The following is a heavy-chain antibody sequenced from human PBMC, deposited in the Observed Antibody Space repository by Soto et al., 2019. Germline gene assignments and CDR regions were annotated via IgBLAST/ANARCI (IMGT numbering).Heavy chain of an antibody. CDR2: IIPRSATS. Sequence: ASVKVSCKASGDTFSTYTITWMRQAPGQGLEWMGGIIPRSATSKYAQKFQGRVTITADESTSTVYMELSTLRPDDTAVYYCAREKRHYYGSGSYYYGMDVWGQGTTVTVSS. V-gene: IGHV1-69*13. D-gene: IGHD3-10*01. CDR1: GDTFSTYT. CDR3: AREKRHYYGSGSYYYGMDV. J-gene: IGHJ6*02.